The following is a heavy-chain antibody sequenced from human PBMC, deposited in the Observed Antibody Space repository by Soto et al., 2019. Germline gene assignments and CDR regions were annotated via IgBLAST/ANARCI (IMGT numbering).Heavy chain of an antibody. Sequence: QAGGSLRLSCSASGFTFSNYDMVWVRQAPGKGLEWVAVISYDGSNKYYADSVKGRFTISRDNSKNTLYLQMNSLRAEDTAVYYCARDMSPYYDFWSWGQGTLVTVSS. CDR2: ISYDGSNK. D-gene: IGHD3-3*01. V-gene: IGHV3-30-3*01. J-gene: IGHJ5*02. CDR1: GFTFSNYD. CDR3: ARDMSPYYDFWS.